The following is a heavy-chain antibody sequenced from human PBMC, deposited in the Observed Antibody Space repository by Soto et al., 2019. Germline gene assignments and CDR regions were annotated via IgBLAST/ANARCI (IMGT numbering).Heavy chain of an antibody. Sequence: GGSLRLSCAASGFTFSSYAMSWVRQAPGKGLEWVSAISGSGGSTYYADSAKGRFTISRDNSKNTLYLQMNSLRAEDTAVYYCAKSPEMIVGEPNDYWGQGTLVTVSS. CDR3: AKSPEMIVGEPNDY. D-gene: IGHD3-22*01. CDR2: ISGSGGST. V-gene: IGHV3-23*01. CDR1: GFTFSSYA. J-gene: IGHJ4*02.